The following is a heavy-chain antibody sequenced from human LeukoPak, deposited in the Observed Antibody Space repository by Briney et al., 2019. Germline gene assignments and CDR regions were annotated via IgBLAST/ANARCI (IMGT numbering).Heavy chain of an antibody. CDR3: ARAYCSRTSCPSDYFDY. D-gene: IGHD2-2*01. CDR1: GGTFSSYA. CDR2: IIPIFGTA. Sequence: ASVKVSCKASGGTFSSYAISWVRQAPGQGLEWMGRIIPIFGTANYAQKFQGRVTITTDESTSTAYMELSSLRSEDTAVYYCARAYCSRTSCPSDYFDYWGQGTLVTVSS. V-gene: IGHV1-69*05. J-gene: IGHJ4*02.